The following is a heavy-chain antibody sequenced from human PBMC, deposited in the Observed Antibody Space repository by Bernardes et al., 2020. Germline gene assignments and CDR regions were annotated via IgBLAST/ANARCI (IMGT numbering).Heavy chain of an antibody. D-gene: IGHD6-6*01. CDR3: ARGVLY. J-gene: IGHJ4*02. V-gene: IGHV4-31*11. CDR1: GASISSDRYY. Sequence: SETLSLTCAVSGASISSDRYYWSWLPQHPGKGLEWIGFISYTGITSYNPSLKSRVTISADTSMNQFSLILSSMTAADTAVYYCARGVLYWGQGTLVTVSS. CDR2: ISYTGIT.